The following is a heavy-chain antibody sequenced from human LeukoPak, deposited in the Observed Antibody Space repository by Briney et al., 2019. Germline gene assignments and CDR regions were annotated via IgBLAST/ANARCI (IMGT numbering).Heavy chain of an antibody. CDR2: ISWNSGSI. CDR1: GFTFDDYA. D-gene: IGHD6-13*01. Sequence: GRSLRLSCAASGFTFDDYAMHWVRQAPGKGLEWVSGISWNSGSIGYADSVKGRFTISRDNAKNSLYPQMNSLRAEDTALYYCAKDRFSSSWYYFDYWGQGTLVTVSS. CDR3: AKDRFSSSWYYFDY. V-gene: IGHV3-9*01. J-gene: IGHJ4*02.